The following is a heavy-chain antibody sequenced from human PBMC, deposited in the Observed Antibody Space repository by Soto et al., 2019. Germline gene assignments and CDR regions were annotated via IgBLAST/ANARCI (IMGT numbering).Heavy chain of an antibody. J-gene: IGHJ4*02. Sequence: KTSETLSLTCTVSGGSISSGGYYWSWIRQHPGKGLEWIGYIYYTGSTYYNPSLKSRISISVDTSKNQFSLKLSSVTAADTAVYYCARNNIAVADMYYFDYWGQGTLVTVSS. V-gene: IGHV4-31*03. CDR1: GGSISSGGYY. CDR3: ARNNIAVADMYYFDY. D-gene: IGHD6-19*01. CDR2: IYYTGST.